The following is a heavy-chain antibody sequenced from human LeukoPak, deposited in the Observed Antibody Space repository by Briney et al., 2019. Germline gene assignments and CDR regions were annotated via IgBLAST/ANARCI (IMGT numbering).Heavy chain of an antibody. D-gene: IGHD3-10*01. V-gene: IGHV4-34*01. CDR3: ARGRLPPTHGSGSLPFDY. CDR2: INHSGST. Sequence: SETLSLTCAVYGGSFSGYYWSWIRQPPGKGLEWIGEINHSGSTNYNPSLKSRVTISVDTSKNQFSLKLSSVTAADTAVYYCARGRLPPTHGSGSLPFDYWGQGTLVTVSS. J-gene: IGHJ4*02. CDR1: GGSFSGYY.